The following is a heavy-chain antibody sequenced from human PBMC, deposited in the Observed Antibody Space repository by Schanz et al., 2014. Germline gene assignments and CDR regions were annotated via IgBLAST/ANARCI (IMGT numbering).Heavy chain of an antibody. V-gene: IGHV4-39*01. Sequence: QVQLQESGPGLVKPSETLSLTCTVSGDSISTSYYWGWIRQPPGKGLEWIGSVYYSGGSYYNPSLKPRATLSVDPSKNRFPRGLSSVTAADTAVYYCARPNSASYRIYYFDYWGQGTLVTVSS. CDR2: VYYSGGS. D-gene: IGHD1-26*01. CDR3: ARPNSASYRIYYFDY. J-gene: IGHJ4*02. CDR1: GDSISTSYY.